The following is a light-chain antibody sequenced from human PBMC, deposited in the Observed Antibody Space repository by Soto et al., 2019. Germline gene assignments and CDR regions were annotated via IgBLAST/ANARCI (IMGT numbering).Light chain of an antibody. Sequence: QPVLTQPPSASGTPGQRVSISCSGSSSNIESHSVDWYQHFPGTAPKLVINSNDQRPSGVPVRFSGSKSGTSASLAISGLQAEDEADYYCATWDDGVNGVLFGGGTKLTVL. CDR3: ATWDDGVNGVL. CDR1: SSNIESHS. V-gene: IGLV1-44*01. J-gene: IGLJ2*01. CDR2: SND.